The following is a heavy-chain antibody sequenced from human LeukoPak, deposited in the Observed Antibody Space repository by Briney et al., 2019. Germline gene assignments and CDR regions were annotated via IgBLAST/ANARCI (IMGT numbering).Heavy chain of an antibody. CDR2: ISYDGSNK. V-gene: IGHV3-30-3*01. D-gene: IGHD3-22*01. CDR3: ARDLNSYHSSSYPPAFMDV. Sequence: PGGSLRLSCAVSGVTFSSYAMHWVRQAPGKGLERVAVISYDGSNKYYADSVKGRFTTSRDNSKNTLYLQMNSLRAEDTAVYHRARDLNSYHSSSYPPAFMDVWGQGTTVTVSS. J-gene: IGHJ6*02. CDR1: GVTFSSYA.